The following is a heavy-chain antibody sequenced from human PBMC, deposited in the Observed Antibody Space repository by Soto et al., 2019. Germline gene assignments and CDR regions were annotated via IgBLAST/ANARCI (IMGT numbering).Heavy chain of an antibody. D-gene: IGHD2-15*01. V-gene: IGHV3-23*01. Sequence: GGSLRLSCAASGFTFSSYAMSWVRQAPGKGLEWVSAISGSGGSTYYADSVKGRFTISRDNSKNTLYLQMNSLRAEDTAVYYCAKDLKSRRDIVVVVAATPGEYYYYGMDVWGQGTTVTAP. CDR3: AKDLKSRRDIVVVVAATPGEYYYYGMDV. CDR2: ISGSGGST. CDR1: GFTFSSYA. J-gene: IGHJ6*02.